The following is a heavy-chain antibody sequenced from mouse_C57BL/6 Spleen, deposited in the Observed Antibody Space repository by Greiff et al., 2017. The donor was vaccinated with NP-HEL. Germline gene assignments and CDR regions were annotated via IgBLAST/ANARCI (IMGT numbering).Heavy chain of an antibody. CDR1: GYTFTDYY. V-gene: IGHV1-76*01. D-gene: IGHD2-3*01. J-gene: IGHJ2*01. CDR3: ARDCDGYPYYFDY. CDR2: IYPGSGNT. Sequence: VQLQQSGAELVRPGASVKLSCKASGYTFTDYYINWVKQRPGQGLEWIARIYPGSGNTYYNEKFKGKATLTAEKSSSTAYMQRSSLTSEDSAVYFCARDCDGYPYYFDYWGQGTTLTVSS.